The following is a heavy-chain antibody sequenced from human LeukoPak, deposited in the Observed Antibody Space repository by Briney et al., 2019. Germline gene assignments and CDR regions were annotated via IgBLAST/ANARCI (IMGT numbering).Heavy chain of an antibody. V-gene: IGHV1-69*13. J-gene: IGHJ6*02. CDR2: IIPIFGTA. Sequence: ASVKVSCRASGGTFSSYAISWVRQAPGQGLEWMGGIIPIFGTANYAQKFQGRVTITADESTSTAYMELSSLRSEDTAVYYCARDPNDFWSHYGMDVWGQGTTVTVSS. CDR1: GGTFSSYA. CDR3: ARDPNDFWSHYGMDV. D-gene: IGHD3-3*01.